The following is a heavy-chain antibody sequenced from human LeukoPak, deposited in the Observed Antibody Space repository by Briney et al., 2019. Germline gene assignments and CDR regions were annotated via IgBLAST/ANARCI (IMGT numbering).Heavy chain of an antibody. V-gene: IGHV3-7*01. CDR2: IKQDGGEK. CDR3: ARDGSSVAGSILSFDY. J-gene: IGHJ4*02. Sequence: GGSLRLSCAASGFTFSSYWMSWVRQAPGKGLEWVANIKQDGGEKYYVDSVKGRFTIPRDNAKNSLYLQMNSLRAEDTAVYYCARDGSSVAGSILSFDYWGQGTLVTVSS. CDR1: GFTFSSYW. D-gene: IGHD6-19*01.